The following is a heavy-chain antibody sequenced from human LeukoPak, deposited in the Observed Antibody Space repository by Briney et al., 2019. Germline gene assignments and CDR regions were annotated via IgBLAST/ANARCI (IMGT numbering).Heavy chain of an antibody. Sequence: GRSLRLSCAASGFTFSSYGMHWVRQAPGKGLEWVAVIWYDGSNKYYADPVKGRFTISRDNSKNTLYLQMNSLRAEDTAVYYCARDLDDYSHYFDYWGQGTLVTVSS. D-gene: IGHD4-11*01. CDR2: IWYDGSNK. J-gene: IGHJ4*02. CDR1: GFTFSSYG. CDR3: ARDLDDYSHYFDY. V-gene: IGHV3-33*01.